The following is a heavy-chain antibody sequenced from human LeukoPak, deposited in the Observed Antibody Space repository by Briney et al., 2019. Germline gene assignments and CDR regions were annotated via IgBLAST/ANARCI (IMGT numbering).Heavy chain of an antibody. J-gene: IGHJ4*02. D-gene: IGHD6-13*01. CDR1: GFXFSSNG. V-gene: IGHV3-30*18. Sequence: GRSLRLSCAASGFXFSSNGIHWVRQAPGKGLEWVAVISDDGSDKYYADSVKGRFTISRDNSKNTLYLQMNSLGGEDTAVYYCAKDRAAAGSCLVRWGQGTLVTVSS. CDR2: ISDDGSDK. CDR3: AKDRAAAGSCLVR.